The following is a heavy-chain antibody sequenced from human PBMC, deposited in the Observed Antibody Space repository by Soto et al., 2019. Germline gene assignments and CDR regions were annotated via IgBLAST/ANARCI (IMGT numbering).Heavy chain of an antibody. Sequence: PSETLSLTCAVSSGSISSSNWWSWVRQPPGKGLEWIGEISHSESTNYNPSLKSRVTISIDKSKTQFSLELNSVTAADTVVYYCAIDPSSWHYGFDIWGQGTMVTVS. J-gene: IGHJ3*02. CDR2: ISHSEST. V-gene: IGHV4-4*02. CDR3: AIDPSSWHYGFDI. D-gene: IGHD3-3*02. CDR1: SGSISSSNW.